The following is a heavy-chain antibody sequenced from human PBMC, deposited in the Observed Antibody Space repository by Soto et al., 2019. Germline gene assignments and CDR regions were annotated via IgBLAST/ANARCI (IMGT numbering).Heavy chain of an antibody. CDR2: INANSGSK. CDR1: GYIFINYY. J-gene: IGHJ4*02. D-gene: IGHD6-6*01. CDR3: ARWQDSSYWPAGVDF. V-gene: IGHV1-46*01. Sequence: GASVKVSCKASGYIFINYYLHWVRQAPGQGLEWIGIINANSGSKNYAQKLRGRVTMTRDTSTSTVYMDLSSLRSDDTAVYYCARWQDSSYWPAGVDFWGQGTLVTVSS.